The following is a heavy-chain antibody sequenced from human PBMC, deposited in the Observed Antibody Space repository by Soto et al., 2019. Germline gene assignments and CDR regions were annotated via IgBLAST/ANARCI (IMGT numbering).Heavy chain of an antibody. Sequence: QVQLQESGPGLVKPSQTLSLTCTVSGGSISSGGYYWSWIRQHPGKGLEWIGYIYYSGSTYYNPSLKSRFTISVDTSKNQFSLKLSSVTAADTAVYYCARDWAVVVPAAISYYGMDVWGQGTTVTVSS. CDR2: IYYSGST. J-gene: IGHJ6*02. CDR1: GGSISSGGYY. V-gene: IGHV4-31*03. D-gene: IGHD2-2*01. CDR3: ARDWAVVVPAAISYYGMDV.